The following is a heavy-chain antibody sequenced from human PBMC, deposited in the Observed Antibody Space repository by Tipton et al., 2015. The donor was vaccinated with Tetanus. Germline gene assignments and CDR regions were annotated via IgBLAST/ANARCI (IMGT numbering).Heavy chain of an antibody. J-gene: IGHJ4*02. Sequence: QLVQSGGGLVKPGGSLRLSCAASGFTFSTYTINWVRQAPGKGLEWVSSISSTSYYLYYADSVKGRFTLSRDNAKNSLYLQMDSLTVEDTAVYYCGTLVRGVLLTRVIEYWGQGTVVTVSS. CDR2: ISSTSYYL. CDR3: GTLVRGVLLTRVIEY. D-gene: IGHD3-10*01. V-gene: IGHV3-21*04. CDR1: GFTFSTYT.